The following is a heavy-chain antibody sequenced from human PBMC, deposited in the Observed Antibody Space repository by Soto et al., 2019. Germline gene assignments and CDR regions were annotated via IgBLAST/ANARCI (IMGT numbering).Heavy chain of an antibody. V-gene: IGHV3-33*01. CDR3: AREPPYTSYCSSTSCYGDYFDY. D-gene: IGHD2-2*01. CDR2: IWYDGSNK. Sequence: QVQLVESGGGVVQPGRSLRLSCAASGFTFSSYGMHWVRQAPGKGLEWVAVIWYDGSNKYYADSVKGRFTISRDNSKNXXYXQXXSLRAEDTAGYYWAREPPYTSYCSSTSCYGDYFDYWGQGTLVTVSS. J-gene: IGHJ4*02. CDR1: GFTFSSYG.